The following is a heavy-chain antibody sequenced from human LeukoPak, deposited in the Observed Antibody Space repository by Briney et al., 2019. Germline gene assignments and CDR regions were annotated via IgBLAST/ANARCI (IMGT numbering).Heavy chain of an antibody. V-gene: IGHV4-59*01. CDR1: GGSISSFY. Sequence: SETLSLTCTVSGGSISSFYWSWIRQPPGKGLEWIGYIYYSGSTNYNPSLKSRVTISVDTSKHQFSLRLSSVTAADTAVYYCARVKAVAGHYFDYWGQGTLVTVSS. J-gene: IGHJ4*02. CDR3: ARVKAVAGHYFDY. CDR2: IYYSGST. D-gene: IGHD6-19*01.